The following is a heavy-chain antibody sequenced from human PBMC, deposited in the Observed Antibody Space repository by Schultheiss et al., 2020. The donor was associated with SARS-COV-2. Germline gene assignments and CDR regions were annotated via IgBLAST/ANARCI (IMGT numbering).Heavy chain of an antibody. V-gene: IGHV3-23*01. CDR1: GFTFSSYA. CDR2: ISGSGGST. J-gene: IGHJ6*02. CDR3: ARDRYYYYGMDV. Sequence: GGSLRLSCAASGFTFSSYAMSWVRQAPGKGLEWVSAISGSGGSTYYADSVKGRFTISRDNAKNTLYLQMNSLRAEDTAVYYCARDRYYYYGMDVWGQGTTVTVSS.